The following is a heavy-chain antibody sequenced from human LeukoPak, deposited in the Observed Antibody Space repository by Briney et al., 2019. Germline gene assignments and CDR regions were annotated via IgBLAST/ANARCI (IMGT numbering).Heavy chain of an antibody. CDR3: ARFKYYDSSGPFDY. Sequence: GASLKISCKGSGSRFTSYWIGWVRQMPGKGLEWMGSIYPGDSNTRYSPSFQGQVTISADKSISTAYLQWSSLKASDTAMYYCARFKYYDSSGPFDYWGQGTLVTVSS. D-gene: IGHD3-22*01. V-gene: IGHV5-51*01. J-gene: IGHJ4*02. CDR1: GSRFTSYW. CDR2: IYPGDSNT.